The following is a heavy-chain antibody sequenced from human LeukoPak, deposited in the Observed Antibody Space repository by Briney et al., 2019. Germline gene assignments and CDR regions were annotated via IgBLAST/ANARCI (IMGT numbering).Heavy chain of an antibody. Sequence: PGGSLRLSCAASGFTFSVSVMHWVRQAPGKGLEYVSVISSNGGSTSYANSVKGRFTISRDNSKNTLYIQMGSLRAEDMAVYYCARDLSGGGLDYWGQGTLVTVSS. CDR1: GFTFSVSV. V-gene: IGHV3-64*01. CDR2: ISSNGGST. CDR3: ARDLSGGGLDY. J-gene: IGHJ4*02. D-gene: IGHD3-10*01.